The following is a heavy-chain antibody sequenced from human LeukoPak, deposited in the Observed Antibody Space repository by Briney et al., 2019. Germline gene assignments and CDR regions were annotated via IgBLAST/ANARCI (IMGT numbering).Heavy chain of an antibody. D-gene: IGHD4-23*01. CDR1: RFNVNNYW. CDR2: INEDGRVT. Sequence: GGSLRLSCAASRFNVNNYWMHWVRQAPGKGLVWVSRINEDGRVTSYAGSVRGRFTISRDSVENALHLQMNSLRAEDTAVYYCVKDFGGNSDYWGQGTLVTVSS. V-gene: IGHV3-74*01. CDR3: VKDFGGNSDY. J-gene: IGHJ4*02.